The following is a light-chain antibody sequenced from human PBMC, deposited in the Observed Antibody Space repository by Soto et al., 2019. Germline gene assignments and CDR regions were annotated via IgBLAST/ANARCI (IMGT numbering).Light chain of an antibody. Sequence: DIQMTQSPSSVSASVGDRVTITCRASQDINNWLAWYQQKPGKAPKLLIYTTSSLQSGVPSRFSGSGSGTEFSLNISSLQREDFATYCCLQANSFPLTFGGGTKVEIK. J-gene: IGKJ4*01. CDR2: TTS. V-gene: IGKV1D-12*01. CDR3: LQANSFPLT. CDR1: QDINNW.